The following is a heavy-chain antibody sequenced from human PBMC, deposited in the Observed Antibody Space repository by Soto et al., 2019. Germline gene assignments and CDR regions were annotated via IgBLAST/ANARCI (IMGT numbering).Heavy chain of an antibody. D-gene: IGHD4-4*01. CDR2: VFYTGRA. V-gene: IGHV4-59*01. CDR1: GGALGSYY. J-gene: IGHJ6*02. CDR3: ARDGDGRMTTKPYYYNGMDV. Sequence: LSLTCTVSGGALGSYYWSWIRQPPGKGLEWIGYVFYTGRANYNASLNSRVSISLDTSNYQFSLKLSAVTAADTAVYYCARDGDGRMTTKPYYYNGMDVWGPASKLTVSS.